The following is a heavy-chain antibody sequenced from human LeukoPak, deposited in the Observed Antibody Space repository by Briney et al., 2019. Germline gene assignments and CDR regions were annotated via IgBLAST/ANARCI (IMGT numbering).Heavy chain of an antibody. CDR3: ARGDNDSSGYIDY. CDR2: INTNTGNP. CDR1: GYTFTGFY. D-gene: IGHD3-22*01. V-gene: IGHV7-4-1*02. Sequence: RASVKVSCKASGYTFTGFYIHWVRQAPGPGLEWMGWINTNTGNPTYAQGFTGRFVFSLDTSVSTAYLQISSLKAEDTAVYYCARGDNDSSGYIDYWGQGTLVTVSS. J-gene: IGHJ4*02.